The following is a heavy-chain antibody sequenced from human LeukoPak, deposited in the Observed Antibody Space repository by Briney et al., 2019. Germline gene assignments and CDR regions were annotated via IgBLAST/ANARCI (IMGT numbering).Heavy chain of an antibody. Sequence: GGSLRLSCAASGFRSSNSWMYWVRQAPGKGLEWVSAISGSGGSTYYADSVKGRFTISRDNSKNTLYLQMNSLRAEDAAVYYCAKPAANRGSRRADYFDYWGQGTLVTVSS. CDR1: GFRSSNSW. V-gene: IGHV3-23*01. J-gene: IGHJ4*02. CDR3: AKPAANRGSRRADYFDY. D-gene: IGHD7-27*01. CDR2: ISGSGGST.